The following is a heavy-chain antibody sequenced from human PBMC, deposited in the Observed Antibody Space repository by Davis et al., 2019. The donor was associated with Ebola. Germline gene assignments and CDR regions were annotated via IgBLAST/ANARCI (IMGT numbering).Heavy chain of an antibody. CDR1: GFIFSDYW. V-gene: IGHV3-74*01. CDR2: ITNDGTRT. Sequence: HTGGSLRLSCAASGFIFSDYWMNWVRQTPGKGLVWVSRITNDGTRTSYADSVQGRFTISRDNAKNTLFLQLNSLRVEDTAIYYCARREAASIDYWGQETLVTVSS. D-gene: IGHD6-25*01. CDR3: ARREAASIDY. J-gene: IGHJ4*02.